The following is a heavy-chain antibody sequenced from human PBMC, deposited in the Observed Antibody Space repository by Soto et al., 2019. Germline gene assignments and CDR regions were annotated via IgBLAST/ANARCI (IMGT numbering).Heavy chain of an antibody. CDR3: ARGDGSGSYYSGLNYYYYYGMDV. CDR2: ISSSSSTI. Sequence: PGGSLRLSCAASGFTFSSYSMNWVRQAPGKGLEWVSYISSSSSTIYYADSVKGRFTISRDNAKNSLYLQMNILRDEDTAVYYCARGDGSGSYYSGLNYYYYYGMDVWGQGTTVTVS. D-gene: IGHD3-10*01. CDR1: GFTFSSYS. J-gene: IGHJ6*02. V-gene: IGHV3-48*02.